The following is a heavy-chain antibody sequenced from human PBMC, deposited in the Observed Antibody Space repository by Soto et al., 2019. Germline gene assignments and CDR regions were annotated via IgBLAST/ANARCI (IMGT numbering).Heavy chain of an antibody. J-gene: IGHJ4*03. Sequence: EVHLVESGGGFIKPGGSLRLSCAASGFSFVNAWMNWVRQAPGQGLEWVGRIKSKMDGGTTDYAAPVKGRFTISRDDSTNTLYIQMKSLKTDDAAVYDCTTDLSYGYFSSHWGQGPLVAVSS. D-gene: IGHD4-17*01. CDR1: GFSFVNAW. CDR3: TTDLSYGYFSSH. CDR2: IKSKMDGGTT. V-gene: IGHV3-15*07.